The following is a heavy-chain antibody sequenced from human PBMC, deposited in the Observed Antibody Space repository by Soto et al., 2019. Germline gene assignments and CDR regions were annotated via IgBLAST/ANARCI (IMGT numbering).Heavy chain of an antibody. CDR3: ARESIYSSGRVGFDV. V-gene: IGHV1-46*01. D-gene: IGHD3-10*01. Sequence: QVQLVQSGSEVKKPGASVKVSCKASGYTFSKYSMHWVRQAPGQGLEWMGIINPSSGSTNYAQKFQGRLTMTRYTSTSTVYMELSSLRSEDTAVYYCARESIYSSGRVGFDVWGQGTMVTVSS. CDR2: INPSSGST. CDR1: GYTFSKYS. J-gene: IGHJ3*01.